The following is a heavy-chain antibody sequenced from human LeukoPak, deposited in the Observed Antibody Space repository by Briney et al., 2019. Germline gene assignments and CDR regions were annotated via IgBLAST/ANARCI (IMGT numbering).Heavy chain of an antibody. CDR1: GFTFSSYT. CDR2: ISSSGTYI. Sequence: GGSLRLSCAASGFTFSSYTMNWVRQAPGKGLESVSSISSSGTYIYYADSVKGRFTISRDNAKDSLYLQMNSLRAEDTAVYYCAREVNWNYVGYWGQGTLVTVSS. V-gene: IGHV3-21*01. CDR3: AREVNWNYVGY. D-gene: IGHD1-20*01. J-gene: IGHJ4*02.